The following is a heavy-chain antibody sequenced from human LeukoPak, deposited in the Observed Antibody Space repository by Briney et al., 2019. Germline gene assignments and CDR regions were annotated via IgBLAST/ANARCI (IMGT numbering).Heavy chain of an antibody. CDR3: ARHWVTAGNPFDM. CDR2: TSYSGIT. D-gene: IGHD2-21*02. J-gene: IGHJ3*02. Sequence: SETLSLTCTVSGDSISTNYWGWIRQSPGRGLECIGYTSYSGITKYNPSLKSRATVSLDTSRNQFSLDLTSVTAEDTAVYFCARHWVTAGNPFDMWGQGTMVTVSS. V-gene: IGHV4-59*08. CDR1: GDSISTNY.